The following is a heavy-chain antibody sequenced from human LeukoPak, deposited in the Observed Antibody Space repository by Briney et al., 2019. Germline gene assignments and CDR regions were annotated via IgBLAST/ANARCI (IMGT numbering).Heavy chain of an antibody. CDR3: ARDPVRGWPSAEDFQH. Sequence: LVQSGAEVKKPGSLVKVSCKASGGTFSIYATSWVRQAPGQGLEWMGGIIPIFGTANYAQKFQGRVTITTDESTSTAYMELSSLRSEDTAVYYCARDPVRGWPSAEDFQHWGQGTLVTVSS. CDR2: IIPIFGTA. V-gene: IGHV1-69*05. D-gene: IGHD6-19*01. J-gene: IGHJ1*01. CDR1: GGTFSIYA.